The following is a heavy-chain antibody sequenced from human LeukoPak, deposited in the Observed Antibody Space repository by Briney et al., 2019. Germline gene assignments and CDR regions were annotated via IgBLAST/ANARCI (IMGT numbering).Heavy chain of an antibody. V-gene: IGHV4-59*01. CDR3: ARDDSTYSPNYYGMDV. CDR2: IYYSGST. D-gene: IGHD3-22*01. CDR1: GGSISSYY. Sequence: SETLSLTCTVSGGSISSYYWSWIRQPPGKGLEWIGYIYYSGSTNYNPSLKSRVTISIDTSKNQFSLKLSSVTAADTAVYYCARDDSTYSPNYYGMDVWGQGTTVTVSS. J-gene: IGHJ6*02.